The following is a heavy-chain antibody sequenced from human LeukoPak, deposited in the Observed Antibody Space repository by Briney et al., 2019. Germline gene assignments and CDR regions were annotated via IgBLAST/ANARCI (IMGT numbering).Heavy chain of an antibody. D-gene: IGHD3-3*01. Sequence: SETLSLTCTVSGGSISSGGYFWSWIRQPAGKGLEWIGRVDPSGNTYYNPSLKSRVTMSVDTSKNQFSLKLTSVTAADTAVYYCARAFQIFGVDYNWFDPWGQGTLVTVSS. V-gene: IGHV4-61*02. J-gene: IGHJ5*02. CDR1: GGSISSGGYF. CDR2: VDPSGNT. CDR3: ARAFQIFGVDYNWFDP.